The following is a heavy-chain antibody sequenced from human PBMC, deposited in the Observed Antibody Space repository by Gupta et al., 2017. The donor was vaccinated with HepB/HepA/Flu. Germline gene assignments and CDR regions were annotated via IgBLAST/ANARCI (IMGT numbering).Heavy chain of an antibody. Sequence: QLQLQESGPGLVKPSETLSLTCTVSGGSISSSSYYLGWLRAPPGKGLEWIGSIYYSGSTYYNPSLKSRVTISVDTSKNQFSLKLSSVTAADTALYDCARQHHSLYEPTPTDVDYYYMDVWGKGTTVTGSS. CDR2: IYYSGST. J-gene: IGHJ6*03. D-gene: IGHD2-8*01. CDR3: ARQHHSLYEPTPTDVDYYYMDV. CDR1: GGSISSSSYY. V-gene: IGHV4-39*01.